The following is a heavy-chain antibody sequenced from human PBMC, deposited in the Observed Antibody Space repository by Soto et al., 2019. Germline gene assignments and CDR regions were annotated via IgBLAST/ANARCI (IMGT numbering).Heavy chain of an antibody. CDR3: ARAWTATAGWANWFDR. J-gene: IGHJ5*02. V-gene: IGHV4-31*03. D-gene: IGHD6-13*01. CDR1: GGSISGEGYY. CDR2: IHYSGST. Sequence: QVQLQESGPGLVEPSQTLSLTCTVSGGSISGEGYYWSWIHQYSGRGLEWIGYIHYSGSTYYNPSLKSRVIISVDTSKTQFLLNLSSVTAADTAVYYCARAWTATAGWANWFDRWGQGTLVTVSS.